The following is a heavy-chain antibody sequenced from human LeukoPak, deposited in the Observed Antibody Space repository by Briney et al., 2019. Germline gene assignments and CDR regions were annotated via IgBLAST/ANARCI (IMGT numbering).Heavy chain of an antibody. Sequence: ASVKVSCKASGYTFTSYGISWVRQAPGQGLEWMGWISPYNHNTKYAQKVQGRVTMTTDTSTSTAYMDLRSLRSDDTAVYYCARVLRYFDWSDHWGQGTLVTVSS. V-gene: IGHV1-18*04. CDR3: ARVLRYFDWSDH. J-gene: IGHJ4*02. D-gene: IGHD3-9*01. CDR2: ISPYNHNT. CDR1: GYTFTSYG.